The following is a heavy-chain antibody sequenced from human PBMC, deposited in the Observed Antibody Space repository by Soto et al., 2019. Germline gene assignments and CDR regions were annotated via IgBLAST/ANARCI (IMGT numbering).Heavy chain of an antibody. J-gene: IGHJ4*02. CDR1: GYTFTSYG. V-gene: IGHV1-18*01. CDR2: ISAYNGNT. Sequence: QVQLVQSGAEVKKPGASVKVSCKASGYTFTSYGISWVRQAPGQGLEWMGWISAYNGNTNYAQKLQGRVTMTTDTYTSADYMELSSLRSDDTAVYYCARTYYYGSSGYPLQFDYRGQGTLVTVSS. CDR3: ARTYYYGSSGYPLQFDY. D-gene: IGHD3-22*01.